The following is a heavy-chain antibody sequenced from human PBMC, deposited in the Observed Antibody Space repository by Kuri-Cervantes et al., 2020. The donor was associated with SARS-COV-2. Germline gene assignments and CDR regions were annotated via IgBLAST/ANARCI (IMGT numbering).Heavy chain of an antibody. V-gene: IGHV4-59*08. Sequence: GSLRLSCTVSGGSISSYYWSWIRQPPGKGLEWIGYIYYTGSTNYNPSLKSRVTISVDTSKKQFSLKLSSVTAADTAVYYCARGARDYNNWFDPWGQGTLVTVSS. J-gene: IGHJ5*02. CDR3: ARGARDYNNWFDP. D-gene: IGHD4-11*01. CDR2: IYYTGST. CDR1: GGSISSYY.